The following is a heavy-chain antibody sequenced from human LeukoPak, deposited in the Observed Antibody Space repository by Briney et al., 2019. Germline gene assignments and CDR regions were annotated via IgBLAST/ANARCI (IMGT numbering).Heavy chain of an antibody. D-gene: IGHD1-26*01. V-gene: IGHV1-46*01. CDR1: GYTFTTYG. J-gene: IGHJ4*02. Sequence: ASVKVSCKASGYTFTTYGISWVRQAPGQGLEWMGMINPSSENTTYAQRFQGRVTMTRDTSTSTVYMELSSLRSEDTAVYYCARLWPIVGATSFVDCWGQGTLVTVSS. CDR3: ARLWPIVGATSFVDC. CDR2: INPSSENT.